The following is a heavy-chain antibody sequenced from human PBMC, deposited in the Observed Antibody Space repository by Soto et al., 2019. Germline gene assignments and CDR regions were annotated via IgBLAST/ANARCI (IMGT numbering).Heavy chain of an antibody. V-gene: IGHV3-7*05. J-gene: IGHJ4*02. CDR3: ARILRGGYTGYDADY. CDR1: GFTFSGYW. D-gene: IGHD5-12*01. CDR2: IKEDGSET. Sequence: EVHLVESGGGLVQPGGSLRLSCAASGFTFSGYWMTWVRQAPGKGLEWVANIKEDGSETNYGDSVTGRFTISRDNAKNSLCLQMNSLRVEDTGVYYCARILRGGYTGYDADYWGQGTLVAVSS.